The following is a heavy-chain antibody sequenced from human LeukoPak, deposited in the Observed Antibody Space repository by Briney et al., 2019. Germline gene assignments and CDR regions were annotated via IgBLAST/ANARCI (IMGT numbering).Heavy chain of an antibody. Sequence: GGSLRLSCAASGFTFSSYSMNWVRQAPGKGLEWVSYISSSSSTIYYADSVKGRFTISRDNSKNTLYLQMNSLRAEDTAVYYCARDGPLSSWYYYYGMDVWGQGTTVTVSS. CDR1: GFTFSSYS. J-gene: IGHJ6*02. CDR3: ARDGPLSSWYYYYGMDV. CDR2: ISSSSSTI. D-gene: IGHD6-13*01. V-gene: IGHV3-48*01.